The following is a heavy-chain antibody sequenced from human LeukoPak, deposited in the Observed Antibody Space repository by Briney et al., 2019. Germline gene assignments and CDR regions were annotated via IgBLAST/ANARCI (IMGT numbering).Heavy chain of an antibody. CDR2: ISSSSSYI. J-gene: IGHJ6*03. CDR1: GFTFSSYS. CDR3: AREKIDYYYYMDV. Sequence: KPGGSLRLSCAASGFTFSSYSMNWVRQAPGKGLEWVSSISSSSSYIYYADSVKGRFTISRDNAKNSLYLQMNSLRAEDTAVYYCAREKIDYYYYMDVWGKGTTVTASS. V-gene: IGHV3-21*01.